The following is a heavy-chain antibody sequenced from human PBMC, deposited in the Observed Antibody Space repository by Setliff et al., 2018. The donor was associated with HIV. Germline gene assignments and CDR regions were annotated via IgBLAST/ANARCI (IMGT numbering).Heavy chain of an antibody. CDR3: ARDKRVLLWLGELLTHDAFDI. V-gene: IGHV4-38-2*02. Sequence: SETLSLTCAVSGYSISSGYYWGWIRQPPGKGLEWIGSIYHSGSTDYNPSLKSRVTISVDTSKNQFSLKLSSVTAADTAVYYCARDKRVLLWLGELLTHDAFDIWGQGTMVTVSS. CDR1: GYSISSGYY. J-gene: IGHJ3*02. D-gene: IGHD3-10*01. CDR2: IYHSGST.